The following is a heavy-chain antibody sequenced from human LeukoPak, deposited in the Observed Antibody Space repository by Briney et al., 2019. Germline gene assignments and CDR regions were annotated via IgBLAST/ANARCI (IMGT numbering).Heavy chain of an antibody. Sequence: SVKVSCKASGGTFSSYAISWVRQAPGQGLEWMGGIIPIFGTANYAQKFQGRVTITADESPSTAYMELSSLRSEDTAVYYCARPNCGGACYNGNNWFDPWGQGTLVTVSS. CDR1: GGTFSSYA. V-gene: IGHV1-69*13. J-gene: IGHJ5*02. D-gene: IGHD2-21*02. CDR2: IIPIFGTA. CDR3: ARPNCGGACYNGNNWFDP.